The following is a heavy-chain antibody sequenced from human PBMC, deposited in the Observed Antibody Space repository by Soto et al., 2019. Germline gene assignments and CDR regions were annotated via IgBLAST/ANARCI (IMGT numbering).Heavy chain of an antibody. J-gene: IGHJ4*02. D-gene: IGHD4-17*01. CDR1: GGSISSYH. CDR3: ARFRTVTNYIDY. V-gene: IGHV4-59*01. CDR2: MYYDGST. Sequence: PSETLSLTCTVSGGSISSYHWAWISRPPGKGLECIGNMYYDGSTNYNPSLKSRLTISVDTSKNQFSLKLNSVTAADTAVYYWARFRTVTNYIDYWGQGTMVPVSS.